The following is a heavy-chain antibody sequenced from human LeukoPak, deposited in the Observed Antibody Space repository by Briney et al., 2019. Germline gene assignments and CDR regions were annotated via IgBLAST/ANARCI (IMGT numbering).Heavy chain of an antibody. CDR1: GYSFTSYW. J-gene: IGHJ4*02. CDR3: ARRADRRADFDY. V-gene: IGHV5-51*01. Sequence: RGESLKISCKGSGYSFTSYWIAWVRQMPGKGLDWMGIIYPGDSDKRYSACFPGPGATSVDKSINTAYLQWSSLKAVDTAVYYCARRADRRADFDYWGQGTLVTVSS. D-gene: IGHD2-15*01. CDR2: IYPGDSDK.